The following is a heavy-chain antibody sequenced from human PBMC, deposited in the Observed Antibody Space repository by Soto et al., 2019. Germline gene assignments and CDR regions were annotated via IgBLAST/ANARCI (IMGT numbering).Heavy chain of an antibody. Sequence: EVQLVESGGGLVKPGGSLRLYCAASRFTFSSDSMNWVRQAPGKGLEWVSSISSSSSYIYYADSVKGRFAISRDNAKNSLYLQMNSLRAEDTAVYYCARDHCSSTSCYSPWGQGTLVTVSS. CDR3: ARDHCSSTSCYSP. CDR2: ISSSSSYI. V-gene: IGHV3-21*01. D-gene: IGHD2-2*01. CDR1: RFTFSSDS. J-gene: IGHJ4*02.